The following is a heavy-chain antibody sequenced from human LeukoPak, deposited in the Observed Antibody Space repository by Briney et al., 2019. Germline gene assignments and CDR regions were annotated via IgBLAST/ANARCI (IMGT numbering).Heavy chain of an antibody. CDR2: ISSSGSTI. CDR3: ARSAAAGYYYYYMDV. D-gene: IGHD6-13*01. V-gene: IGHV3-11*04. CDR1: GFTFSDYY. J-gene: IGHJ6*03. Sequence: GGSLRLSCAASGFTFSDYYMSWIRQAPGKGLEWVSYISSSGSTIYYADSVKGRFTISRDNAKNSLYLQMNSLRAEDTAVYYCARSAAAGYYYYYMDVWAKGPRSPSP.